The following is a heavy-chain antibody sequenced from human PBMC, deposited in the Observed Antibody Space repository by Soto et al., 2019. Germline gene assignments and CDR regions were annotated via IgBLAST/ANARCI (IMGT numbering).Heavy chain of an antibody. V-gene: IGHV1-69*06. D-gene: IGHD1-26*01. J-gene: IGHJ5*02. CDR3: ARDEIVGATQYNWFDP. CDR1: GGTFSSYA. Sequence: QVQLVQSGAEVKKPGSSVKVPCKASGGTFSSYAISWVRQAPGQGLEWMGGIIPIFGTSNYAQKFQGRVTITADKSTSTVYMELSSLRSEDTAVYYCARDEIVGATQYNWFDPWGQGTLVTVSS. CDR2: IIPIFGTS.